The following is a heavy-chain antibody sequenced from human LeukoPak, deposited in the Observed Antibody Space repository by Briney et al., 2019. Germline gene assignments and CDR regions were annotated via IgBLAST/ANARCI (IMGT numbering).Heavy chain of an antibody. V-gene: IGHV3-53*01. Sequence: PGGSLRLSCAASGFTVSSNYMSWVRQAPGKGLEWVSVIYSGGSTYYADSVKGRFTISRDNSKNTLYLQMNSLRAEDTAVYYCARDMAPYGSGSYSDYWGQGTLVTVSS. CDR2: IYSGGST. J-gene: IGHJ4*02. CDR1: GFTVSSNY. D-gene: IGHD3-10*01. CDR3: ARDMAPYGSGSYSDY.